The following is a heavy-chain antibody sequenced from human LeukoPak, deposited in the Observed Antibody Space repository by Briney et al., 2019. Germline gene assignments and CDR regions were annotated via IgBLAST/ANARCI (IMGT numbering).Heavy chain of an antibody. J-gene: IGHJ4*02. CDR2: IYYSGST. V-gene: IGHV4-61*01. CDR1: GGSVSSGSYH. Sequence: PSETLSLTCTVSGGSVSSGSYHWSWIRQPPGKGLEWIGYIYYSGSTNYNPSLKSRVTISVDTSKNQFSLKLSSVTAADTAVYYCARELVVVPAAMSIYYFDYWGQGTLVTVSS. D-gene: IGHD2-2*01. CDR3: ARELVVVPAAMSIYYFDY.